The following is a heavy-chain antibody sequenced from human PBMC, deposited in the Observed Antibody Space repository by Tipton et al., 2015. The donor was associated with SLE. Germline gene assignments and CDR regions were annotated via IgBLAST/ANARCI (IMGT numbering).Heavy chain of an antibody. CDR2: ISAYNGNT. V-gene: IGHV1-18*01. CDR1: GGTFSSYT. D-gene: IGHD4-17*01. J-gene: IGHJ4*02. CDR3: ARDNTRYGAFDS. Sequence: QLVQSGAEVKKPGSSVKVSCKASGGTFSSYTISWVRQAPGQGLGWMGWISAYNGNTNYAQKLQGRVTMTTDTSTSTAYMELRSLRSDDTAVYYCARDNTRYGAFDSWGQGTLCTVSS.